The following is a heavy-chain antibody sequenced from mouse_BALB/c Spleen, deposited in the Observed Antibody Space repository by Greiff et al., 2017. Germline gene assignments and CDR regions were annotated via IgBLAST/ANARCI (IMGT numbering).Heavy chain of an antibody. J-gene: IGHJ3*01. CDR3: ARSGDWDAWFAY. CDR1: GYAFTNYL. CDR2: INPGSGGT. D-gene: IGHD4-1*01. Sequence: QVQLQQSGAELVRPGTSVKVSCKASGYAFTNYLIEWVKQRPGQGIEWIGVINPGSGGTNYNEKFKGKATLTADKSSSTAYMQLSSLTSDDSAVYFCARSGDWDAWFAYWGQGTLVTVSA. V-gene: IGHV1-54*01.